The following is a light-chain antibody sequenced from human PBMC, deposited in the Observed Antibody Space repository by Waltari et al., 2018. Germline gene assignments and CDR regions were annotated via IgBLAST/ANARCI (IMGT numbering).Light chain of an antibody. J-gene: IGKJ1*01. V-gene: IGKV3-20*01. CDR2: GAS. Sequence: IVLTQSPGTLSLSPGERATITCRASHSVSSSYLAGYQQKPGQAPRVLSHGASNRATGIPDRFSGSGSGTDFTLTISRLEPEDFAVYYCQQYGSSPWTFGQGTKVEIK. CDR1: HSVSSSY. CDR3: QQYGSSPWT.